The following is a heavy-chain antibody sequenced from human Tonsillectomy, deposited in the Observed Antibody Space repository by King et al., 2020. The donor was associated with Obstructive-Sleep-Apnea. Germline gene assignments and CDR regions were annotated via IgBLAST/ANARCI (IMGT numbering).Heavy chain of an antibody. CDR2: IYYSVIT. J-gene: IGHJ4*02. CDR3: ARWNEGFDY. Sequence: QVQLQESGPGLVRPSETLSLTCTVPVGSITNYYWGWIRQPPGKGLEWIGYIYYSVITDYNPALRCRVTISVDTSKNQLSLRVTSVTAADTAEYFCARWNEGFDYWGQGTLVTVSS. CDR1: VGSITNYY. D-gene: IGHD1-1*01. V-gene: IGHV4-59*08.